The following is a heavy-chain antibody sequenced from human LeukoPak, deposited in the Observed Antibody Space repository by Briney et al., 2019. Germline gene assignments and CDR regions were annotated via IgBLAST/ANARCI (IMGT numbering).Heavy chain of an antibody. V-gene: IGHV4-34*01. D-gene: IGHD1-26*01. J-gene: IGHJ4*02. CDR1: GGSFSGYY. CDR3: AGLYSGSYGGYFDY. Sequence: SETLSLTCAVYGGSFSGYYWSWIRQPPGKGLEWIGEINHSGSTNYNPSLKSRVTISVDTSKNQFSLKLSSVTAADTAVYYCAGLYSGSYGGYFDYWGQGTLVTVSS. CDR2: INHSGST.